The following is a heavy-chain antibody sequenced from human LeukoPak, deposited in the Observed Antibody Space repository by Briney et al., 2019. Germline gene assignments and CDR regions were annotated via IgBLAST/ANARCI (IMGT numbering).Heavy chain of an antibody. V-gene: IGHV4-39*01. Sequence: PSETLSLTRTVSGGSVTSSSYYWGWIRQPPGKGLEWIGSIYYTGSAYYNPSLKGRVTTAVDTSKNQFSLKLSSVTAADTAVYYCARLLGGTTNGYFDYWGQGTLLTVSS. J-gene: IGHJ4*02. CDR2: IYYTGSA. CDR1: GGSVTSSSYY. CDR3: ARLLGGTTNGYFDY. D-gene: IGHD1-1*01.